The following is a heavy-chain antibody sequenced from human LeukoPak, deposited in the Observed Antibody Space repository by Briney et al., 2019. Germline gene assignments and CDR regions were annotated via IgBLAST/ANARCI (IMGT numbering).Heavy chain of an antibody. CDR3: ARGLYYYDSSGYLPPPEYYFDY. J-gene: IGHJ4*02. CDR2: INHSGST. CDR1: GGSFSGYY. V-gene: IGHV4-34*01. Sequence: SETLSLTCAVYGGSFSGYYWSWIRQPPGKGLEWIGEINHSGSTNYNPSLKSRVTISVDTSKNQFSLKLSSVTAADTAVYYCARGLYYYDSSGYLPPPEYYFDYWGQGTLVTVSS. D-gene: IGHD3-22*01.